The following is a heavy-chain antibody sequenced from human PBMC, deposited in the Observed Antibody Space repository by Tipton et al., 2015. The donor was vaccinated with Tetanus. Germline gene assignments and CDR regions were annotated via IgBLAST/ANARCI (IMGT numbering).Heavy chain of an antibody. CDR2: ISYDGSNK. V-gene: IGHV3-30*03. CDR1: GFTFSSYG. CDR3: ARDYNPMIVVVIPDNWFDP. Sequence: SLRLSCAASGFTFSSYGMHWVRQAPGKGLEWVAVISYDGSNKYYADSVKGRFTISRDNSKNTLYLQMNSLRAEDTAVYYCARDYNPMIVVVIPDNWFDPWGQGTLVTVSS. D-gene: IGHD3-22*01. J-gene: IGHJ5*02.